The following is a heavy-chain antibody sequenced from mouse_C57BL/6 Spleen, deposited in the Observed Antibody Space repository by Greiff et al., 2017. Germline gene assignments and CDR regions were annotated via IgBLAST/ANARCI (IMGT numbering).Heavy chain of an antibody. CDR3: AKGGYSPFAD. J-gene: IGHJ3*01. CDR1: GYAFTNYL. D-gene: IGHD2-3*01. V-gene: IGHV1-54*01. Sequence: QVQLQQSGAELVRPGTSVKVSCKASGYAFTNYLLEWVKQRPGQGLEWIGVLNPGSGGNNDNGKFKGKATLTADKSSSTAYLQLSSRTSEDSAVYFCAKGGYSPFADWGQRTLVTVAA. CDR2: LNPGSGGN.